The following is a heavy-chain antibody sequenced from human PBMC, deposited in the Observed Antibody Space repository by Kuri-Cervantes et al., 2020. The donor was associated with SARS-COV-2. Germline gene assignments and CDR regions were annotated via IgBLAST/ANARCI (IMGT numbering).Heavy chain of an antibody. J-gene: IGHJ4*02. V-gene: IGHV3-30*04. CDR3: AKDYRNSSSWYPPYYFDY. D-gene: IGHD6-13*01. CDR2: ISYDGSNK. Sequence: GSLRLSCAASGFTFSSYAMHWVRQAPGKGLEWVAVISYDGSNKYYADSVKGRFTISRDNSKNTLYLQMNSLRAEDTAVYYCAKDYRNSSSWYPPYYFDYWGQGTLVTVSS. CDR1: GFTFSSYA.